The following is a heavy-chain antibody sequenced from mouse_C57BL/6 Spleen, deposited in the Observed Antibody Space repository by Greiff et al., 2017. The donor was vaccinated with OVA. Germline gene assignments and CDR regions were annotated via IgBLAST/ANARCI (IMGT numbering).Heavy chain of an antibody. J-gene: IGHJ2*01. CDR3: ARSDYGSSYYFDY. CDR2: IYPRSGNT. V-gene: IGHV1-81*01. Sequence: VQLQESGAELARPGASVKLSCKASGYTFTSYGISWVKQRTGQGLEWIGEIYPRSGNTYYNEKFKGKATLTADKSSSTAYMELRSLTSEDSAVYFCARSDYGSSYYFDYWGQGTTLTVSS. CDR1: GYTFTSYG. D-gene: IGHD1-1*01.